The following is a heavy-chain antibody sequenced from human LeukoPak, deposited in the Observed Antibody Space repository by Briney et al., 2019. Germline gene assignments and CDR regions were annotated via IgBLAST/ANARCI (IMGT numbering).Heavy chain of an antibody. V-gene: IGHV4-39*07. CDR3: ARGGDILTGYAVDY. J-gene: IGHJ4*02. CDR2: IYYSGST. Sequence: WIRQPPGKGLEWIGSIYYSGSTYYNPSLKSRVTISVDTSKNQFSLKLSSVTAADTAVYYCARGGDILTGYAVDYWGQGTLVTVSS. D-gene: IGHD3-9*01.